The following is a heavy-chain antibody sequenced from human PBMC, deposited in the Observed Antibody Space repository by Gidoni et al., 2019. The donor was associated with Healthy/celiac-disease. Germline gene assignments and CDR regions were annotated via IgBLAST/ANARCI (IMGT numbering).Heavy chain of an antibody. CDR2: IDHSWIT. CDR1: GGSISSGGYS. CDR3: ARGSPPPNFDWLHFDY. V-gene: IGHV4-30-2*01. J-gene: IGHJ4*02. Sequence: QLQLQESGSGLVKPSQTLSLTCAVAGGSISSGGYSGSGIRPPPGKGLEWIGYIDHSWITYYNPSLKSRVTISVDRSKNQFSLKLSSVTAADTAVYYCARGSPPPNFDWLHFDYWGQGTLVTVSS. D-gene: IGHD3-9*01.